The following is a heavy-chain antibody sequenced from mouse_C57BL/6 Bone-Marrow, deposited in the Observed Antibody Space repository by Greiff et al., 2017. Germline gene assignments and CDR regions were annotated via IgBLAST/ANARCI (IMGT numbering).Heavy chain of an antibody. V-gene: IGHV2-5*01. J-gene: IGHJ1*03. Sequence: VQLQESGPGLVQPSQSLSITCTVSGFSLTSYGVHWVRQSPGKGLEWLGVIWRGGSTDYNAAFMSRLSITKDNSKSQVFFKMNSLQADDTAIYYCAKPPWYYGSSHWYFDVWGTGTTVTVSS. D-gene: IGHD1-1*01. CDR2: IWRGGST. CDR3: AKPPWYYGSSHWYFDV. CDR1: GFSLTSYG.